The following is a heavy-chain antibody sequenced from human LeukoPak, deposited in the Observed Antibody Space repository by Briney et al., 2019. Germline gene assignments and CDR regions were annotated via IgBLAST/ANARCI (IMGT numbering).Heavy chain of an antibody. Sequence: SETLSLTCSVSGGSISSYYWSWIRQPPGKGLEWIGYIYYSGSTNYNPSLKSRVTISVDTSKNQFSLKLSSVTAADTAVYYCARAPSNSGYNWFDPWGQGTLVTVSS. CDR1: GGSISSYY. V-gene: IGHV4-59*01. CDR3: ARAPSNSGYNWFDP. D-gene: IGHD2-2*03. J-gene: IGHJ5*02. CDR2: IYYSGST.